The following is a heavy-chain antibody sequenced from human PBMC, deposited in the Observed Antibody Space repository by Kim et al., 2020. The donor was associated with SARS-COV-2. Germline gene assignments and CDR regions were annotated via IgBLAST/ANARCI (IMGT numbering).Heavy chain of an antibody. J-gene: IGHJ4*02. CDR2: ISGDGGST. Sequence: GGSLRLSCAASGFTFDDYAMHWVRQAPGKGLEWVSLISGDGGSTYYADSVKGRFTISRDNSKNSLYLQMNSLRTEDTALYYCAKDPNDWLLPYYFDYWGQGTLVTVSS. CDR1: GFTFDDYA. V-gene: IGHV3-43*02. D-gene: IGHD3-9*01. CDR3: AKDPNDWLLPYYFDY.